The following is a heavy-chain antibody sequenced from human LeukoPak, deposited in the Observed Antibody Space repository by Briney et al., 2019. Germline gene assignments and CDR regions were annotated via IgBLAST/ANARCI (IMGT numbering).Heavy chain of an antibody. CDR2: SCYSRSA. J-gene: IGHJ4*02. D-gene: IGHD3-3*01. CDR3: ARHTRPSGGLEWLFYPFDY. V-gene: IGHV4-39*01. CDR1: GGSINSSSYY. Sequence: KPSETLSLTCTVSGGSINSSSYYWGWIPQPPGKGLEGVGSSCYSRSAYYNPSLQIRVPISVQTSTNQFSLKLSSVTAADTAVYYCARHTRPSGGLEWLFYPFDYWGQGTLVTVSS.